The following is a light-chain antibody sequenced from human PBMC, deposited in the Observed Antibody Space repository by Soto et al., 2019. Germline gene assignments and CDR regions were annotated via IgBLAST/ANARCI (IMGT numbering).Light chain of an antibody. CDR1: SSNIGAGYD. CDR2: GNI. Sequence: QAVVTKPPSVSGAPGQRVTISCTGSSSNIGAGYDVHWYQQRPGTAPKLLIFGNINRPSGVPDRFSGSKSGTSASLAITGLQAEDEGDYYCQSYDSTLSARYVFGTGTKLTVL. V-gene: IGLV1-40*01. CDR3: QSYDSTLSARYV. J-gene: IGLJ1*01.